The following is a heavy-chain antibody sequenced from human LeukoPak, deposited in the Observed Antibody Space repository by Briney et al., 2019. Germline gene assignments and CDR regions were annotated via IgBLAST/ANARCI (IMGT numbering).Heavy chain of an antibody. Sequence: GGSLRLSCAASGFTFSNYDMHCVRQAPGKGLEWLAFIRYDGSNKHYTDSVKGRFTISRDNSKNTLYLQMNSLRAEDTAVYYCAKDQAVAGHPLDYWGQGTLVTVSS. J-gene: IGHJ4*02. CDR2: IRYDGSNK. CDR1: GFTFSNYD. V-gene: IGHV3-30*02. CDR3: AKDQAVAGHPLDY. D-gene: IGHD6-19*01.